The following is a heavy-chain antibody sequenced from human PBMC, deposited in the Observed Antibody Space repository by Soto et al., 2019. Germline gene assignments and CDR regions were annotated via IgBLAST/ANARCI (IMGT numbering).Heavy chain of an antibody. Sequence: SETLSLTCAVYGGSFSGYYWSWIRQPPGKGLEWIGEINHSGSTNYNPSLKSRVTISVDTSKNQFSLKLSSVTAADTAVYYCARRPSIAVAGTSYFDYWGQGTLVTVSS. D-gene: IGHD6-19*01. J-gene: IGHJ4*02. CDR2: INHSGST. V-gene: IGHV4-34*01. CDR3: ARRPSIAVAGTSYFDY. CDR1: GGSFSGYY.